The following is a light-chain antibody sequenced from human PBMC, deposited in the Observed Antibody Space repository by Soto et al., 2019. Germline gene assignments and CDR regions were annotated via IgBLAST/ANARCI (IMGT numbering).Light chain of an antibody. J-gene: IGKJ4*01. V-gene: IGKV1-5*03. CDR2: KAS. CDR3: QQYKSYSLT. CDR1: QSISSW. Sequence: QSISSWLAWYQHKPGKAPKLLIYKASSLESGVPSRFSGSGSGTEFTLAISSLQADDFATYYCQQYKSYSLTFGGGTKVDIK.